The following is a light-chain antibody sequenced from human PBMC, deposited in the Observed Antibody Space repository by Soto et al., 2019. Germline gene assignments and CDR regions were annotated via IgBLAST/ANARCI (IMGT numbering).Light chain of an antibody. CDR2: EVS. V-gene: IGLV2-8*01. CDR3: SSYAGSNNLLYV. CDR1: SSDVGGYNY. J-gene: IGLJ1*01. Sequence: QPVLTQPPSASGSPGQSVTISCTGTSSDVGGYNYVSWYQQHPGKAPKLMIYEVSKRPSGVPERFSGSKSGNTASLTVSGLQAEDEADYYCSSYAGSNNLLYVFGTGTKVTVL.